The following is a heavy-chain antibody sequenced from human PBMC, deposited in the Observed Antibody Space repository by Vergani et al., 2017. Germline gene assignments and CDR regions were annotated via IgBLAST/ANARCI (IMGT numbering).Heavy chain of an antibody. CDR2: ISYDGSNK. Sequence: QVQLVESGGGVVKPGRSLRLSCAASGFTFSSYAMHWVRQAPGKGLEWVAVISYDGSNKYYADSVKGRFTISRDNSKNTLYLQMNSLRAEDTAVYYCARDPGTPSRFDYWGQGTLVTVSS. CDR1: GFTFSSYA. V-gene: IGHV3-30-3*01. J-gene: IGHJ4*02. CDR3: ARDPGTPSRFDY. D-gene: IGHD6-13*01.